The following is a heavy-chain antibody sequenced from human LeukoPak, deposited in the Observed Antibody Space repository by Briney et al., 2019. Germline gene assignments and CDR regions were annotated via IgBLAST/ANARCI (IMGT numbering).Heavy chain of an antibody. D-gene: IGHD5-18*01. V-gene: IGHV4-39*07. Sequence: SETLSLTCTVSGGSISSSSYYWGWIRQPPGKGLEWIGSIYYSGSTYYNPSLKSRVTISVDPSKSQFSLKLSSVTAADTAVYYCARQFYTAIVLFWFDPWGLGTLVTVSS. CDR2: IYYSGST. J-gene: IGHJ5*02. CDR1: GGSISSSSYY. CDR3: ARQFYTAIVLFWFDP.